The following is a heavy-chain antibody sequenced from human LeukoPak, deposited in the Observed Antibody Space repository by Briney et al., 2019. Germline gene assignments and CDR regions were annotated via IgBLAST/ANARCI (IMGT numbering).Heavy chain of an antibody. CDR1: GGSFSGYY. V-gene: IGHV4-34*01. CDR2: INHSGST. Sequence: SETLSLTCAVYGGSFSGYYWSWIRQPPGKGLEWIGEINHSGSTNYNPSLKSRVTISVDTSKNQFSLKLSSVTAADTAVYYCARHPRLFANWGNQRAFDIWGQGTMVTVSS. CDR3: ARHPRLFANWGNQRAFDI. J-gene: IGHJ3*02. D-gene: IGHD7-27*01.